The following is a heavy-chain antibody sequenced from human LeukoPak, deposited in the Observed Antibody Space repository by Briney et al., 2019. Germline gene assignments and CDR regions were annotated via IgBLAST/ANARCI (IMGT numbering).Heavy chain of an antibody. V-gene: IGHV4-39*07. Sequence: PSETLSLTCTVSGGSISSSSYYWGWIRQPPGKGLEWIGSIYYSGSTYYNPSLKSRVTISVGTSKNQFSLKLSSVTAADTAVYYCARVPPPSLKLYGDYVDYWGQGTLVTVSS. CDR3: ARVPPPSLKLYGDYVDY. D-gene: IGHD4-17*01. CDR2: IYYSGST. CDR1: GGSISSSSYY. J-gene: IGHJ4*02.